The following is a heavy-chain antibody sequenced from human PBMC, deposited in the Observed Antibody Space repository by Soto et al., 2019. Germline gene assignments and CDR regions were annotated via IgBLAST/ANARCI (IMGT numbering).Heavy chain of an antibody. J-gene: IGHJ4*02. CDR1: GGSISSYY. Sequence: PSETLSLTCTVSGGSISSYYWSWIRQPPGKGLEWIGYIYYSGSTNYNPSLKSRVTIPVDTSKNQFSLKLSSVTAADTAVYYCARETPAFDYWGQGTLVTVSS. CDR3: ARETPAFDY. CDR2: IYYSGST. V-gene: IGHV4-59*01.